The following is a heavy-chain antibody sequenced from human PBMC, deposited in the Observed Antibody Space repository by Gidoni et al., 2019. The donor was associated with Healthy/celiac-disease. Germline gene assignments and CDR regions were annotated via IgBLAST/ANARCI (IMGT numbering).Heavy chain of an antibody. CDR3: ARDSIEEQQLPTPDDY. CDR2: ISSSSSYI. Sequence: EVQLVESGGGLVKPGGSLRLSCAASGFTFSSYSMNWVRQAPGKGLEWVSSISSSSSYIYYADSVKGRFTISRDNAKNSLYLQMNSLRAEDTAVYYCARDSIEEQQLPTPDDYWGQGTLVTVSS. J-gene: IGHJ4*02. V-gene: IGHV3-21*01. D-gene: IGHD6-13*01. CDR1: GFTFSSYS.